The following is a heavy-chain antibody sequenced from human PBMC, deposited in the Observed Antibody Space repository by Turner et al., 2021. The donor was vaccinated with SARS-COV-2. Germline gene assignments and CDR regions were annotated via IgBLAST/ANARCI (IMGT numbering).Heavy chain of an antibody. CDR2: ISYHGSNK. CDR1: GFTFSTYG. V-gene: IGHV3-30*18. J-gene: IGHJ4*02. D-gene: IGHD6-19*01. CDR3: AKDHVTVAAYFDY. Sequence: QVQLVESGGGVVQPGRSLRLSSVASGFTFSTYGMHWVRQAPGKGLEWVAVISYHGSNKYYADSVKGRFTISRDNSKNTLYLQMNSLRAEDTAVYYCAKDHVTVAAYFDYWGQGTLVTVSS.